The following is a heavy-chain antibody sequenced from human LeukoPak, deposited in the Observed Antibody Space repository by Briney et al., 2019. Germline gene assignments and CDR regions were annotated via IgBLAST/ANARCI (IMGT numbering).Heavy chain of an antibody. CDR3: ARSLPTHYIAVASGYFDY. Sequence: GGSLRLSCAASGFTSSSYAMSWVRQAPGKGLEWVSAMSGSGGSTYYADSVKGRFTISRDNSKNTLYLQMSSLRAEDTAVYYCARSLPTHYIAVASGYFDYWGLGTPVTVSS. CDR2: MSGSGGST. D-gene: IGHD6-19*01. CDR1: GFTSSSYA. J-gene: IGHJ4*02. V-gene: IGHV3-23*01.